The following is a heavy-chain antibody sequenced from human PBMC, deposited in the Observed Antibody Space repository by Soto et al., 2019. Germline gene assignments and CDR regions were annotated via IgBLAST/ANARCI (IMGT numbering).Heavy chain of an antibody. Sequence: GRPLTLPCPASVFTFSGYGIHWVRPAPSKGLVWVGVISYVASNTHYADSVTGRFSISRETSKNRLYLQMTILRADDMAVYYCASNFAYAEGYYWYVIYVWGQGTTVNVS. CDR1: VFTFSGYG. CDR3: ASNFAYAEGYYWYVIYV. J-gene: IGHJ6*02. V-gene: IGHV3-33*05. D-gene: IGHD1-1*01. CDR2: ISYVASNT.